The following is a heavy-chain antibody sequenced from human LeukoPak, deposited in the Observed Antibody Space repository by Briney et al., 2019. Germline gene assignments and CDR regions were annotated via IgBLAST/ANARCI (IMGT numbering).Heavy chain of an antibody. CDR1: GYTLTELS. CDR2: FDPEDGET. Sequence: ASVKVSCKVSGYTLTELSTHWVRQAPGKGLEWMGGFDPEDGETIYAQKFQGRVTMTEDTSTDTAYMELSSLRSEDTAVYYCATDWGSWLNWFDPWGQGTLGTVSS. V-gene: IGHV1-24*01. J-gene: IGHJ5*02. CDR3: ATDWGSWLNWFDP. D-gene: IGHD6-13*01.